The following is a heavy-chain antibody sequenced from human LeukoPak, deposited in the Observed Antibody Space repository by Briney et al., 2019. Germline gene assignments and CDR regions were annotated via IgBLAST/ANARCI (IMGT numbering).Heavy chain of an antibody. CDR2: INWNGGST. D-gene: IGHD7-27*01. CDR1: GFTFSSYA. J-gene: IGHJ3*02. Sequence: GGSLRLSCAASGFTFSSYAMSWVRQAPGEGLEWVSGINWNGGSTAYADSVKGRFTISRDNAKKSLYMQMNSLRDEDTALYYCAREYASLGFDIWGQGTMVTVSS. CDR3: AREYASLGFDI. V-gene: IGHV3-20*04.